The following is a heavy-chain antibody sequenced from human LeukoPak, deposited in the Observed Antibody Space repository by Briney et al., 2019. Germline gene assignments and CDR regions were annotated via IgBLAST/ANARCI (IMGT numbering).Heavy chain of an antibody. CDR2: FDPEDGET. D-gene: IGHD1-1*01. CDR3: ATGGYNWNDVAGWFDP. CDR1: GYTLTELS. V-gene: IGHV1-24*01. J-gene: IGHJ5*02. Sequence: ASVKVSCKVSGYTLTELSMHWVRQAPGKGLEWMGGFDPEDGETIYAQKFQGRVTMTEDTSTDTAYMELSSLRSEDTAVYCCATGGYNWNDVAGWFDPWGQGTLVTVSS.